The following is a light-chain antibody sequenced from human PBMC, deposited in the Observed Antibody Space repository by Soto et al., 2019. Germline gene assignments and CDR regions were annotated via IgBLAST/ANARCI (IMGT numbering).Light chain of an antibody. J-gene: IGKJ5*01. CDR1: QGIGNA. V-gene: IGKV3-15*01. CDR3: QQYNNWPPIT. CDR2: GAS. Sequence: DIVLTQSPATLSLSPGERATLSCRASQGIGNALAWYQQKPGRAPRLLIYGASTRATGIPARFSGSGSGTEFTLTISSLQSEDFAVYYCQQYNNWPPITFGQGTRLEIK.